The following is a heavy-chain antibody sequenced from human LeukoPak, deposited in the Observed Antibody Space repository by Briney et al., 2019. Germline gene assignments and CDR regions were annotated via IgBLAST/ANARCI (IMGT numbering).Heavy chain of an antibody. CDR1: GFTFSDYY. D-gene: IGHD3-16*02. J-gene: IGHJ5*01. CDR3: AREDRESFDS. V-gene: IGHV3-11*04. CDR2: ISSSGSTI. Sequence: TGGSLRLSCAASGFTFSDYYMSWIRQAPGKGLEWVSYISSSGSTIYYADSVKGRFTVSRDNAKNSLYLQMNSLTGEDTAVYYSAREDRESFDSWGQGTLVTVSS.